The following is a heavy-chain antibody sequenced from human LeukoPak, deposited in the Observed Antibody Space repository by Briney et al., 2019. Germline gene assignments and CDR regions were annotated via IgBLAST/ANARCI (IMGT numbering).Heavy chain of an antibody. D-gene: IGHD6-19*01. Sequence: GGSLRLSCSASGFIFSTYTMYWVRQAPGKGLEWVSGISGSGGNTFYADSVKGRFTISRDNSKNTLYLQMNSLRSDDPAVYYCAKVDASSGWSFDYWGQGTLVTVSS. CDR1: GFIFSTYT. J-gene: IGHJ4*02. CDR3: AKVDASSGWSFDY. V-gene: IGHV3-23*01. CDR2: ISGSGGNT.